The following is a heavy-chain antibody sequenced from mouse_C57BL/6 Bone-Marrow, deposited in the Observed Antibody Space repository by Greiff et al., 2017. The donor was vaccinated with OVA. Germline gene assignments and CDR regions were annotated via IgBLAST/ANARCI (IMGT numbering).Heavy chain of an antibody. CDR2: IDTSDSET. Sequence: QVQLQQPGAELVRPGSSVKLSCKASGYTFTSYWMHWVQPRHIQGLDWIGNIDTSDSETNYNQQFKDKATLTVDKSSSTAYMQLSSLTSEDSAVYFCVLGLLYWCQGTLVPVSA. J-gene: IGHJ3*01. CDR3: VLGLLY. V-gene: IGHV1-52*01. CDR1: GYTFTSYW. D-gene: IGHD2-10*01.